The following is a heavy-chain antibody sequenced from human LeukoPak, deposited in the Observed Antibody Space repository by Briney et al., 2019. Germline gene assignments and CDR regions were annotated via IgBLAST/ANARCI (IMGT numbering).Heavy chain of an antibody. CDR1: GGSISSNNW. CDR3: ARDRGGYTYSHDY. D-gene: IGHD5-18*01. Sequence: TLXLTCAVTGGSISSNNWWIWVRQSPEKGLEWIGEIYHDGSTNYNPSLKSRVTISMDKSKNQLSLKLNFVTAADTAVYYCARDRGGYTYSHDYWGQGTLVTVSS. J-gene: IGHJ4*02. CDR2: IYHDGST. V-gene: IGHV4-4*02.